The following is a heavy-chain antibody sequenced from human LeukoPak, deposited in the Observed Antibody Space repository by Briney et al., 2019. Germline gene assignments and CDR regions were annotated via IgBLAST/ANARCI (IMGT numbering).Heavy chain of an antibody. CDR2: ISSSSTYI. D-gene: IGHD3-16*01. CDR1: GFIFSSYS. J-gene: IGHJ4*02. V-gene: IGHV3-21*01. Sequence: GGSLRLSCAASGFIFSSYSMNWVRQAPGKGLEWVSSISSSSTYIYYADSVKGRFTISRDNAKNSLYLQMNSLRAEDTAVYYCARDGERGELDYWGQGTLVTVSS. CDR3: ARDGERGELDY.